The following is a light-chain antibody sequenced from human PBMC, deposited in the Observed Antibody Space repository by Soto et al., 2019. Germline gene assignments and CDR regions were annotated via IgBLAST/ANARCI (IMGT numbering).Light chain of an antibody. Sequence: DIQMTQSPSSLSASVEDSVIITCRASRSISNHLNWYQQKPGKAPKLLIFAASSLQSGVPSRFSGSRSGPDFTLTISSLQPEDFATYYCQQSYSSPPTFGQGTKVDIK. V-gene: IGKV1-39*01. J-gene: IGKJ1*01. CDR1: RSISNH. CDR2: AAS. CDR3: QQSYSSPPT.